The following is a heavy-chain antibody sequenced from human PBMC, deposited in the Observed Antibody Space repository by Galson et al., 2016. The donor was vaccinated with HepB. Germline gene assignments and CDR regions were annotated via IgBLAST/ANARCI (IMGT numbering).Heavy chain of an antibody. CDR2: ISGGGVNT. CDR3: AKGSYSSGSAVNWFDP. CDR1: GISVSSYA. J-gene: IGHJ5*02. D-gene: IGHD6-19*01. Sequence: SLRLSCAVSGISVSSYAMNWVRQAPGKGLEWVSRISGGGVNTYYGDSVEGRSTISRDNSKNTLYLQMNSLRVEDTALYYCAKGSYSSGSAVNWFDPWGQGTRVTVSS. V-gene: IGHV3-23*01.